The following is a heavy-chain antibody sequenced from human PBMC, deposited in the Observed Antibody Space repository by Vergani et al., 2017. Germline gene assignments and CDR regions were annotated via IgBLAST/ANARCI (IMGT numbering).Heavy chain of an antibody. V-gene: IGHV1-46*02. D-gene: IGHD2-15*01. CDR2: VNFVTGAA. J-gene: IGHJ4*02. CDR3: DRSIRYCTSGSGQPYYFGL. CDR1: GYIFKNYY. Sequence: QVQLVQSGAAVKKPGASAKVSCTASGYIFKNYYMHWLRLAPGQGFQWMGVVNFVTGAATSPQKFEGRITMTRDTSTATLYMDLSSLKYEDTAIYYCDRSIRYCTSGSGQPYYFGLLGQGNLGNVSS.